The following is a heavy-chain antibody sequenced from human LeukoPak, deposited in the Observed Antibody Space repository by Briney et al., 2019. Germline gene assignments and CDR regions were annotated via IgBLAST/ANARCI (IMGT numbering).Heavy chain of an antibody. Sequence: ASVKVSCKASGYTFTGYYMHRVRQAPGQGLEWMGWINPNSGGTNYAQKFQGRVTMTSDTSISTAYMELSRLRSDDTAVYYCAREGSGWLRPFDYWGQGTLVTVSS. J-gene: IGHJ4*02. CDR1: GYTFTGYY. D-gene: IGHD6-19*01. CDR3: AREGSGWLRPFDY. V-gene: IGHV1-2*02. CDR2: INPNSGGT.